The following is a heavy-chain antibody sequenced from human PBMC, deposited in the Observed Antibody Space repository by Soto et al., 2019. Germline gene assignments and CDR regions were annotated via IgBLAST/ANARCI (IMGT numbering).Heavy chain of an antibody. Sequence: EVQLVESGGGLVQPGGSLRLSCVDSGFTFSSYWMSWVRQAPVKGLEWVGNIKQDGSEENYVDSVKGRFTSSRDNVKNSMYPQLTRLRVEDTAVYNCARIAASGRGWDVWGQGTTVVVSS. CDR3: ARIAASGRGWDV. J-gene: IGHJ6*02. V-gene: IGHV3-7*01. CDR1: GFTFSSYW. D-gene: IGHD6-13*01. CDR2: IKQDGSEE.